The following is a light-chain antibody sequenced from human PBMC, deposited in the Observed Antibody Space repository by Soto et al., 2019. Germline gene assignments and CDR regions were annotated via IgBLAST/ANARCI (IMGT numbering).Light chain of an antibody. Sequence: DIQMIQSPSTLSASVGDRVTITCRASQSISSWLAWYQQKPGKAPKLLIYKASSLESGVPSRFSGSGSGTEFTLTTSSLQPDDFATYYCQQYNSYSPLTFGGGTRWRSN. CDR2: KAS. CDR3: QQYNSYSPLT. J-gene: IGKJ4*01. V-gene: IGKV1-5*03. CDR1: QSISSW.